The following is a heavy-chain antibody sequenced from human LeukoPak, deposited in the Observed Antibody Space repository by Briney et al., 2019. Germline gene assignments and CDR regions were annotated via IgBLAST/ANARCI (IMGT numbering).Heavy chain of an antibody. V-gene: IGHV3-74*01. D-gene: IGHD1-26*01. CDR1: RFTFSSYW. CDR2: ISTDGSST. Sequence: GGSLRLSCAASRFTFSSYWMHWVRQAPGKGLVWVSRISTDGSSTTYADSVKGRFTISRDNDKNTLYLQMNSLRAEDTAVYYCARTIGSKNAFDMWGQGTMVTVSS. J-gene: IGHJ3*02. CDR3: ARTIGSKNAFDM.